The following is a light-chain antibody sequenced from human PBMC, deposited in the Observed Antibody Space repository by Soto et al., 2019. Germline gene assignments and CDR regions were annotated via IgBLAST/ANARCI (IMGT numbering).Light chain of an antibody. CDR3: QQSYSTPPYT. J-gene: IGKJ2*01. Sequence: DIQMTQSPSSLSASVGDRVTITCRASQSISTYLNWYQQKPGKAPNLLIYAASSLVSGVPSRFSGSGSGTDFTLTISSLQPEDFATYYCQQSYSTPPYTFDQGTKLEIK. CDR1: QSISTY. CDR2: AAS. V-gene: IGKV1-39*01.